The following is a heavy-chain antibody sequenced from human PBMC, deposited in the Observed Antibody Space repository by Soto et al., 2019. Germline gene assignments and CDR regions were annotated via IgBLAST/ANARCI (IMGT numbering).Heavy chain of an antibody. D-gene: IGHD2-2*01. CDR2: ISAYSGNT. Sequence: ASVKVSCKASGYTFTSYGISWVRQAPGQGLEWMGWISAYSGNTNYAQKLQGRVTMTTNTSISTFYMELSSLRSEDTAVYYCARDPVPAAIKKIFDWLDPWGQGTLVTVSS. CDR3: ARDPVPAAIKKIFDWLDP. V-gene: IGHV1-18*01. J-gene: IGHJ5*02. CDR1: GYTFTSYG.